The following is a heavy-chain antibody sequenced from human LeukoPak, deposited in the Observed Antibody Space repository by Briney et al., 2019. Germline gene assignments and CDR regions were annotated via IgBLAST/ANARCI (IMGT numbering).Heavy chain of an antibody. D-gene: IGHD6-19*01. CDR2: IIPILGIA. CDR3: ARDQVIAVAGTTPYWYFDL. Sequence: SVKVSCRASGGTFSSYAISWVRQAPGQGLEWMGRIIPILGIANYAQKFQGRVTITADKSTSTAYMELSSLRSEDTAVYYCARDQVIAVAGTTPYWYFDLWGRGTLVTVSS. V-gene: IGHV1-69*04. J-gene: IGHJ2*01. CDR1: GGTFSSYA.